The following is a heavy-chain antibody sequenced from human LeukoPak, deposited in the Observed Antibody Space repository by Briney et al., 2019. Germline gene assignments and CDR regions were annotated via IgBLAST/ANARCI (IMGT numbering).Heavy chain of an antibody. J-gene: IGHJ4*02. Sequence: PGGSLRLSCAASGFIFSSSWMSWVRQAPGKGLEWVAYIKQDGSEKYYVDSVKGRFTISRDNSKNILYVQMNSLRAEDTAVYYCAITGESSNWFLYFDYWGQGTLVTVSS. CDR2: IKQDGSEK. D-gene: IGHD6-13*01. V-gene: IGHV3-7*03. CDR1: GFIFSSSW. CDR3: AITGESSNWFLYFDY.